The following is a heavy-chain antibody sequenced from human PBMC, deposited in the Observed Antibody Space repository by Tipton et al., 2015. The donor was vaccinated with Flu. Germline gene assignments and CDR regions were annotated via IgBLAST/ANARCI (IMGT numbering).Heavy chain of an antibody. CDR2: IFHSGNS. J-gene: IGHJ5*01. V-gene: IGHV4-38-2*02. CDR3: ARRDYSNYVSEPKNWFDS. CDR1: GSSIRSSNYY. Sequence: LRLSCTVSGSSIRSSNYYWGWVRQPPGKGLEWIGNIFHSGNSNHNPSLKSRVTMSVETSKNQFSLKLNSVTAADTAVYYCARRDYSNYVSEPKNWFDSRGQGALVIVSS. D-gene: IGHD4-11*01.